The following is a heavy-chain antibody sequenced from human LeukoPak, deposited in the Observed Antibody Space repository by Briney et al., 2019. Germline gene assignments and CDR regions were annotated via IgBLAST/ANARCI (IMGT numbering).Heavy chain of an antibody. CDR2: INHSGST. CDR1: GGSFSGYY. Sequence: PSETLSLTCAVYGGSFSGYYWSWIRQPPGKGLEWIGEINHSGSTNYNPSLKSRVTISVDTSKNQFSLKLSSVTAADTAVYYCASNSFDYYGSGSYSVDYWGQGTLVTVSS. D-gene: IGHD3-10*01. V-gene: IGHV4-34*01. CDR3: ASNSFDYYGSGSYSVDY. J-gene: IGHJ4*02.